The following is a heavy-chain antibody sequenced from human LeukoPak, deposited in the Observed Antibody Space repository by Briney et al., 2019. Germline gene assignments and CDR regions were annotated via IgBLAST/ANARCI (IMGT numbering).Heavy chain of an antibody. V-gene: IGHV3-74*01. CDR2: INEDATTI. Sequence: PGGSLRLSCAASGFAFSAYWMHWVRQARGKGLEWVARINEDATTISYADSVKGRFIISRDNTKKSLYLQMNNLSAEDTAVYYCVRDLVFVWTPGDDFDFWGQGTLVIVSS. D-gene: IGHD3-16*01. J-gene: IGHJ4*02. CDR1: GFAFSAYW. CDR3: VRDLVFVWTPGDDFDF.